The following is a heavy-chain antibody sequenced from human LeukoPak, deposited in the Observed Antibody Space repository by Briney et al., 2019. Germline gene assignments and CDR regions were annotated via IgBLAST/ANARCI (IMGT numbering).Heavy chain of an antibody. J-gene: IGHJ5*02. CDR3: ARTIVVVTTNWFDP. CDR1: GGSFSGYY. D-gene: IGHD3-22*01. Sequence: PSETLSLTCAVYGGSFSGYYWSWIRQPPGKGLEWIGEINHSGSTNYNPSLKSRVSISVDTSKNQFSLKLSSVTAADTAVYYCARTIVVVTTNWFDPWGQGTLVTVSS. V-gene: IGHV4-34*01. CDR2: INHSGST.